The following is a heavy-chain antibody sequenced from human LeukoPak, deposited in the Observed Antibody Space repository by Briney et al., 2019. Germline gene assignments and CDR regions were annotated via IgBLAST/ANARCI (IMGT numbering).Heavy chain of an antibody. D-gene: IGHD6-13*01. CDR3: VKGGAAGGRFEY. Sequence: GGSLRLSCAASGFTFGWSTMSWVRQAPGKGLEWVAKMKEDGSDIHYVDSVKGRFTISRDNDGNLLFLEMTSLRAEYTAVYYCVKGGAAGGRFEYWGQGTLVTLSS. V-gene: IGHV3-7*01. J-gene: IGHJ4*02. CDR1: GFTFGWST. CDR2: MKEDGSDI.